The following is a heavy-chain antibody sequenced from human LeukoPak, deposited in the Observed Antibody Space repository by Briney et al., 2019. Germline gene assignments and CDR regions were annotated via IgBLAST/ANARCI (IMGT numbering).Heavy chain of an antibody. J-gene: IGHJ4*02. V-gene: IGHV3-53*05. CDR3: ARDFGGVAAAGPFDY. D-gene: IGHD6-13*01. CDR2: IYSGGST. Sequence: GGSLRLSCAASGFTVSSNYMSWVRQAPGKGLEWVSVIYSGGSTYYADSVKGRFTISRDNSKNTLYLQMNSLRAEDTAVYYCARDFGGVAAAGPFDYWGQGTLVTVSS. CDR1: GFTVSSNY.